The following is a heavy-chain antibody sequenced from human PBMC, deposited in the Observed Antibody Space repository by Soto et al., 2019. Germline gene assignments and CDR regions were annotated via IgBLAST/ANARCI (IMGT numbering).Heavy chain of an antibody. CDR2: IGESGTPT. Sequence: PGGSLRLSCAASGFIFSSYAMKWVRQAPGKGLEWVSLIGESGTPTYYADSVKGRFIISRDNSKNTLSLQMNNLRAEDTAVYYCARSTVVAGRFDYWGQGALVTVSS. D-gene: IGHD6-19*01. CDR1: GFIFSSYA. J-gene: IGHJ4*02. CDR3: ARSTVVAGRFDY. V-gene: IGHV3-23*01.